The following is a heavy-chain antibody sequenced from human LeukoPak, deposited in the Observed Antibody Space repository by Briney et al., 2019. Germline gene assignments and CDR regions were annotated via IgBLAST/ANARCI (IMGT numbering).Heavy chain of an antibody. V-gene: IGHV3-30*02. J-gene: IGHJ3*02. CDR1: GFTFSSYG. CDR3: AKDRISGYNFGLSAFDI. D-gene: IGHD5-18*01. CDR2: TRYDGSNK. Sequence: GGSLRLSCAASGFTFSSYGMNWVRQAPGKGLEWVAFTRYDGSNKYYADSVKGRFTISRDNSKNTLYLQMNSLRLEDTAVYYCAKDRISGYNFGLSAFDIWGQGTTVTASS.